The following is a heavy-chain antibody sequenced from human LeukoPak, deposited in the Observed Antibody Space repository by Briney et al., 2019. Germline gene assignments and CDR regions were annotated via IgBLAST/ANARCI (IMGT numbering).Heavy chain of an antibody. Sequence: ASVKVSCKASGYTFTAYYIHWVRQAPGQGLEWMGWINPNSGGTNYAQKFQGRVTMTRDTSISTAYMELSRLRSDDTAVYYCARELAWRYFDYWGQGTLVTVSS. D-gene: IGHD2-21*01. CDR2: INPNSGGT. J-gene: IGHJ4*02. CDR3: ARELAWRYFDY. CDR1: GYTFTAYY. V-gene: IGHV1-2*02.